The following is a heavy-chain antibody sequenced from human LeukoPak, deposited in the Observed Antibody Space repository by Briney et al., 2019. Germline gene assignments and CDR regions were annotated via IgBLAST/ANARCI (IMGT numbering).Heavy chain of an antibody. Sequence: ASVKVSCKTSGYSFSTYGISWVRQAPGQGLEWLGWINPYNGNIKYAQKIQGRIIVATDSSTNTAYMELRSLTSDDTAVYYCARESIRWLETDVFDIWGQGTVVTVSS. CDR3: ARESIRWLETDVFDI. V-gene: IGHV1-18*04. D-gene: IGHD5-24*01. CDR1: GYSFSTYG. J-gene: IGHJ3*02. CDR2: INPYNGNI.